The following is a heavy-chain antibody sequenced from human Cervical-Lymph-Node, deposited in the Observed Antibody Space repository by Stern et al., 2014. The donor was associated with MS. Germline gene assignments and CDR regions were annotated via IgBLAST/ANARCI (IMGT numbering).Heavy chain of an antibody. CDR3: ARGGLWSGFDNYFDN. CDR1: GGSISSYY. D-gene: IGHD3-3*01. CDR2: LYYSGNK. Sequence: QVQLQESGPRLLKPAETLSLTCTVSGGSISSYYWSWIRQSPGKGLEWIGYLYYSGNKNFNPSLKSRVTFSADTSKNQFSLKLSSVTAADTAVYYCARGGLWSGFDNYFDNWGQGTPVTVSS. V-gene: IGHV4-59*01. J-gene: IGHJ4*02.